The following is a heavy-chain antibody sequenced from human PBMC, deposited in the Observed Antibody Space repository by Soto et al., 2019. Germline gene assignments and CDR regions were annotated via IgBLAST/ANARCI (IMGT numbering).Heavy chain of an antibody. Sequence: ASVKVSCKASGYTFTGYYMHWVRQAPGQGLEWMGWINPNSGGTNYAQKFQGRVTMTRDTSISTAYMELSRLRSDDTAVYYCARDRGTVTTPYYGMDVWGQGTTVTVSS. V-gene: IGHV1-2*02. J-gene: IGHJ6*02. CDR3: ARDRGTVTTPYYGMDV. D-gene: IGHD4-4*01. CDR1: GYTFTGYY. CDR2: INPNSGGT.